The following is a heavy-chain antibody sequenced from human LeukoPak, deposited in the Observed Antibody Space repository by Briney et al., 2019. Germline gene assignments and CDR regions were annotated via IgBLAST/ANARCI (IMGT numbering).Heavy chain of an antibody. CDR3: TDLGPSLDF. CDR2: IKSKAYGDTT. D-gene: IGHD3-16*01. Sequence: GGSLGLSCAASGFTFSNAWVSWVRQAPGKGLEWVGRIKSKAYGDTTDYAAPVKGRFTISKEDSKNTVYLQMNSLKTEDTAVYYCTDLGPSLDFWGQGTLVTVSS. V-gene: IGHV3-15*01. CDR1: GFTFSNAW. J-gene: IGHJ4*02.